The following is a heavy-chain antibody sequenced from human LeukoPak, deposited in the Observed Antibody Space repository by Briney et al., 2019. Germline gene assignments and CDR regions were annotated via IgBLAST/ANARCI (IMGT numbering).Heavy chain of an antibody. CDR3: AGDRATSYFDY. CDR1: GFTFDDYA. J-gene: IGHJ4*02. CDR2: ISWNSGSI. D-gene: IGHD1-26*01. Sequence: GGSLRLSCAASGFTFDDYAMHWVRQAPGKGLEWVSGISWNSGSIGYADSVKGRFTISRDNSKNTLYLQMNSLRAEDTAVYYCAGDRATSYFDYWGQGALVTISS. V-gene: IGHV3-9*01.